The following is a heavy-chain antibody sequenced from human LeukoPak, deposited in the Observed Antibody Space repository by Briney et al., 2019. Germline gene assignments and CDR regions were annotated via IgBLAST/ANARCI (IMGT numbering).Heavy chain of an antibody. CDR3: ARLLDYDNSGAPDIFDI. CDR2: IYSGGST. J-gene: IGHJ3*02. CDR1: GFHVSSNY. Sequence: PGGSLRLSCAASGFHVSSNYMSWVRQAPGKGLEWVSVIYSGGSTYYADSVKGRFTISRDNSKNALYLQMNSLRAEDTAVYYCARLLDYDNSGAPDIFDIWGQGTMVTVSS. D-gene: IGHD3-22*01. V-gene: IGHV3-53*01.